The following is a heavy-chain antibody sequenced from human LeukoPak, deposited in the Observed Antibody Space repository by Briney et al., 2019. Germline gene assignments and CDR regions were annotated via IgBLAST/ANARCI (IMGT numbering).Heavy chain of an antibody. CDR1: GYTFTSYD. D-gene: IGHD3-3*01. CDR3: ARVPPYDFWSGYSYPTFDY. Sequence: ASVKVSCKASGYTFTSYDINWVRQATGHGLEWRGWMNPISGNTGYAQKIQGRVTITRNTSISTAYMELSSLRSEDTAVYYCARVPPYDFWSGYSYPTFDYWGQGTLVTVSS. V-gene: IGHV1-8*03. CDR2: MNPISGNT. J-gene: IGHJ4*02.